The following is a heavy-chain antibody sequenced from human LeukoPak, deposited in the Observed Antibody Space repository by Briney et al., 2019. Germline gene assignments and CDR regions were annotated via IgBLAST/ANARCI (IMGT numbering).Heavy chain of an antibody. Sequence: ASVKVSCKASGYTFTDYYMHWVRQAPGQGLEWMGWINPNSGGTSYAQKFQGRVTMTRDTSITTAYMEPSRLRPDDTAVYYCARAATVTNYWGQGTLVTVSS. CDR1: GYTFTDYY. CDR3: ARAATVTNY. V-gene: IGHV1-2*02. D-gene: IGHD4-11*01. J-gene: IGHJ4*02. CDR2: INPNSGGT.